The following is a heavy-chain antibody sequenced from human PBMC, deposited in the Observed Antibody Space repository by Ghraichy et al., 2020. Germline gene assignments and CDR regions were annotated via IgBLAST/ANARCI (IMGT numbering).Heavy chain of an antibody. V-gene: IGHV4-4*07. D-gene: IGHD3-16*01. CDR2: IYTSGST. CDR1: GGSISSYY. J-gene: IGHJ6*02. Sequence: SETLSLTCTVSGGSISSYYWSWIRQPAGKGLEWIGRIYTSGSTNYNPSLKSRVTMSVDTSKNQFSLKLSSVTAADTAVYYCAGGGHPYYYYGMDVWGQGTTVTVSS. CDR3: AGGGHPYYYYGMDV.